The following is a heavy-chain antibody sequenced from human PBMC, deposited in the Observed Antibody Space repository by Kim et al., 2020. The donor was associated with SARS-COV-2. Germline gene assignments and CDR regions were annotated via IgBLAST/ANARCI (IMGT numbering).Heavy chain of an antibody. CDR3: VAAAGMGYFDY. V-gene: IGHV3-23*01. D-gene: IGHD6-13*01. Sequence: GGSLRLSCAASGFTFSSYAMSWVRQAPGKGLEWVSSISGSGGSTYYADSVKGRFTISRDNSKNTLYLQMNSLRAEDTAVYYCVAAAGMGYFDYWGQGTLVTVSS. CDR2: ISGSGGST. J-gene: IGHJ4*02. CDR1: GFTFSSYA.